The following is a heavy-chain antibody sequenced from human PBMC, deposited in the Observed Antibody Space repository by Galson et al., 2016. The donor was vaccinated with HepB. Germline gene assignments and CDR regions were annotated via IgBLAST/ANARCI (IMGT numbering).Heavy chain of an antibody. D-gene: IGHD4-17*01. J-gene: IGHJ6*02. Sequence: SETLSLTCTVSGGSISNYYWSWIRQPPGKGLEWIGYIYNSGSTNSNPSLKSRVTISVDTSKNQFSLKLSSVTAADTAVYYCARVGTTVTTQALGMDVWGRGTTVTVS. CDR1: GGSISNYY. CDR3: ARVGTTVTTQALGMDV. V-gene: IGHV4-59*01. CDR2: IYNSGST.